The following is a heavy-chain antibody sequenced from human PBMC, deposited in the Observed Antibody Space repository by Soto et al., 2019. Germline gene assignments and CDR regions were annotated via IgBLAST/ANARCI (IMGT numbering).Heavy chain of an antibody. CDR2: MNPNSGNT. V-gene: IGHV1-8*01. CDR3: ARNTQYSYGLYI. D-gene: IGHD5-18*01. CDR1: GYTFTSYD. Sequence: ASVKVSCKASGYTFTSYDINWVRQATGQGLEWMGWMNPNSGNTDYAQKFQGRVTMTRNTSISTAYMELSSLRSEDTAVYYCARNTQYSYGLYIWGQGTTVTVSS. J-gene: IGHJ3*02.